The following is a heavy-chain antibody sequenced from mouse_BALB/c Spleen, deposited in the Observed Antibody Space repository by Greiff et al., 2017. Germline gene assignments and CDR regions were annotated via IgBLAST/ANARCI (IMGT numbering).Heavy chain of an antibody. J-gene: IGHJ4*01. D-gene: IGHD2-3*01. CDR2: ISSGISTI. V-gene: IGHV5-17*02. CDR3: ARYDGYYAAMDY. CDR1: GFTFSSFG. Sequence: EVMLVESGGGLVQPGGSRKLSCAASGFTFSSFGMHWVRQAPEKGLEWVAYISSGISTIYYADTVKGRFTISRDNPKNTLFLQMTSLRSEDTAMYYCARYDGYYAAMDYWGQGTSVTVSS.